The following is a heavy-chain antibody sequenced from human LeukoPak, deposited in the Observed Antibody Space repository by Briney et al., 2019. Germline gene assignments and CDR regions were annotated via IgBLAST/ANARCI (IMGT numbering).Heavy chain of an antibody. CDR3: ARDHPWIQLWLGFDP. J-gene: IGHJ5*02. Sequence: SVKVSCKASGGTFSSYAISWVRQAPGQGLEWMGGIIPIFGTANYAQKFQGRVTITADESTSTAYMELRSLRSDDTAVYYCARDHPWIQLWLGFDPWGQGTLVTVSS. V-gene: IGHV1-69*13. CDR1: GGTFSSYA. CDR2: IIPIFGTA. D-gene: IGHD5-18*01.